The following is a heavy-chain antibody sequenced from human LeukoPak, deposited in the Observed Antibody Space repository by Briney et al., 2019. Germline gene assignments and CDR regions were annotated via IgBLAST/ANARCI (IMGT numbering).Heavy chain of an antibody. D-gene: IGHD6-13*01. Sequence: PGGSLRLSCAASGFTFSSYAMNWVRQAPGKGLEWVSSISSSSSYIYYADSVKGRFTISRDNAKNSLYLQMNSLRAEDTAVYYCARDLRGIAALIDYWGQGTLSPSPQ. CDR2: ISSSSSYI. CDR1: GFTFSSYA. CDR3: ARDLRGIAALIDY. J-gene: IGHJ4*02. V-gene: IGHV3-21*01.